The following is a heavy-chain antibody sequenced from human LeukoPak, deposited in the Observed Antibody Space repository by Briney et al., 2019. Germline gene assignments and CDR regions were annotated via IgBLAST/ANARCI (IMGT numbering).Heavy chain of an antibody. D-gene: IGHD6-19*01. Sequence: PGGSLRLSCAASGFTFSSYDMHWVRQAPGKGLEWVAFIRYDGSNKYYADSVKGRFTISRDNSKNTLYLQMNSLRTEDTAVYYCAKSIPAIAVAVSTRQWGRGTLVTVSS. J-gene: IGHJ4*02. CDR1: GFTFSSYD. CDR3: AKSIPAIAVAVSTRQ. V-gene: IGHV3-30*02. CDR2: IRYDGSNK.